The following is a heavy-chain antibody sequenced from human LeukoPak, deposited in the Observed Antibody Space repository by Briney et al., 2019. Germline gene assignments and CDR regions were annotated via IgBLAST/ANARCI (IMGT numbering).Heavy chain of an antibody. CDR2: IYYSGST. V-gene: IGHV4-31*03. J-gene: IGHJ4*02. D-gene: IGHD5-18*01. CDR3: AIDVKSGYSYGQGY. CDR1: GGSISSGGYY. Sequence: SETLSLTCTVSGGSISSGGYYWSWIRQHPGKGLEWIGYIYYSGSTYYNPSLKSRVTISVDTSKNQFSLKLSSVTAADTAVYYCAIDVKSGYSYGQGYWGQGTLVTVSS.